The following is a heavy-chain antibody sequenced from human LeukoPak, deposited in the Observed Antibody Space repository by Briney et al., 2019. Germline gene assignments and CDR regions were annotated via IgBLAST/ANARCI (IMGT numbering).Heavy chain of an antibody. CDR2: ISGSGGST. CDR1: GFTFSSYA. J-gene: IGHJ4*02. Sequence: GGSLRLSCAASGFTFSSYAMSWVRQAPAKGLEWVSAISGSGGSTYYADSVKGRFTISRDNSKNTLYLQMNSLRAEDTAVYYCAKHYYDSSGYYYFDYWGQGTLVTVSS. D-gene: IGHD3-22*01. CDR3: AKHYYDSSGYYYFDY. V-gene: IGHV3-23*01.